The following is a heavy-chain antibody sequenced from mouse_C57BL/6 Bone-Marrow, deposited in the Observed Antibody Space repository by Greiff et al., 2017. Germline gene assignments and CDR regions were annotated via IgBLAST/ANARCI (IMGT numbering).Heavy chain of an antibody. V-gene: IGHV1-5*01. CDR3: TRGDGNYYYGMDY. CDR1: GYTFTSYW. D-gene: IGHD2-1*01. Sequence: VQLKESGTVLARPGASVKMSCKTSGYTFTSYWMHWVKQRPGPGLAWIGIIYPGNSATSYNQKFKGKAKLTAVTSTSTAYMELSSLTNEDSAVYYCTRGDGNYYYGMDYWGQGTSVTVSS. CDR2: IYPGNSAT. J-gene: IGHJ4*01.